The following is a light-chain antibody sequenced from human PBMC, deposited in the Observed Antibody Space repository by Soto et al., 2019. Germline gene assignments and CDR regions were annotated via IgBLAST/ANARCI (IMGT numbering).Light chain of an antibody. CDR1: SSNIGAGYD. CDR2: GNS. Sequence: QSVLTQPPSVSGAPGQRVTISCTGSSSNIGAGYDVHWYQQLPGTAPKLLIYGNSNRPSGVPDRYSGSKSGTSASLAITGLQAEDEADYSCQSYDSSLSGWVFGRGTKLTVL. CDR3: QSYDSSLSGWV. V-gene: IGLV1-40*01. J-gene: IGLJ3*02.